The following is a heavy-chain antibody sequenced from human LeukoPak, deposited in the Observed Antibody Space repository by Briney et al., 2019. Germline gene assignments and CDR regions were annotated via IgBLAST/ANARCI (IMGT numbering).Heavy chain of an antibody. Sequence: GVSLRLSCAASGFTVSNNYMSWVRQAPGKGLEWVSVIHSGGTTNYADSVQGRFTISRDNSKTTVYLHMNSLRAEDTAVYYCARDSDSGYGPFASWGQGTLATVSS. V-gene: IGHV3-53*01. CDR1: GFTVSNNY. D-gene: IGHD5-12*01. J-gene: IGHJ4*02. CDR3: ARDSDSGYGPFAS. CDR2: IHSGGTT.